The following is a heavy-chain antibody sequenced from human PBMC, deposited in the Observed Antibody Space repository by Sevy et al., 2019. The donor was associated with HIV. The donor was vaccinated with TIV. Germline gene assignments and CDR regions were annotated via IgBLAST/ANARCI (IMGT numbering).Heavy chain of an antibody. D-gene: IGHD3-22*01. J-gene: IGHJ4*02. CDR2: ISGSGGSGTKT. CDR1: GFTFSNYA. V-gene: IGHV3-23*01. Sequence: GGSLRLSCAASGFTFSNYAMNWVRQAPGKGLEWVSGISGSGGSGTKTNYADSVKGRFTISRDDSKNSLFLQLNSLRAEDTAIYYCARKYDSSGHFDYWGQGTLVTVSS. CDR3: ARKYDSSGHFDY.